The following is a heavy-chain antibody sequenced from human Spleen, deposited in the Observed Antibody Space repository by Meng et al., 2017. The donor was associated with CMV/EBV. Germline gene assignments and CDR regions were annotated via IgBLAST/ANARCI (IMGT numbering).Heavy chain of an antibody. V-gene: IGHV1-69*10. J-gene: IGHJ5*02. CDR1: GGTFSRYA. CDR2: IIPILGIA. Sequence: SVKVSCKASGGTFSRYAISWVRQAPGQGLEWMGGIIPILGIANYAQKFQGRVTITADKSTGTAYMELSSLRSEDTAVYYCARGGFTGGTYEDVGNWFDPWGQGTLVTVSS. D-gene: IGHD1-26*01. CDR3: ARGGFTGGTYEDVGNWFDP.